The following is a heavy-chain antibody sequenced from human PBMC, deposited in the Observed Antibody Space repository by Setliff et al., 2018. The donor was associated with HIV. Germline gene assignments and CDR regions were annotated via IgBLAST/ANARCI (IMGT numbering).Heavy chain of an antibody. J-gene: IGHJ4*02. CDR2: IHYSGST. CDR3: ARHVDIVAPFDF. D-gene: IGHD5-12*01. Sequence: PSETLSLTCTVSGGSFSSSSYYWGWIRQPPGKGLEWIGNIHYSGSTYYDPSLKSRVTVSIDSTKNQISLKLNFVTAADTAVYYCARHVDIVAPFDFWGQGTLVTVSS. V-gene: IGHV4-39*01. CDR1: GGSFSSSSYY.